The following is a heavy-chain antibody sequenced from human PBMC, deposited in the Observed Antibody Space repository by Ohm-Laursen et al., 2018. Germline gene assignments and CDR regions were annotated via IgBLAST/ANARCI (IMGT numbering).Heavy chain of an antibody. J-gene: IGHJ4*02. CDR2: IKPDGSEK. CDR1: GFTFRTYW. D-gene: IGHD6-19*01. Sequence: SLRLSCAASGFTFRTYWMSWVRQAPGTGLEWVANIKPDGSEKYYVDSVKGRFTISRDNAKNSLYLQMNSLRAEDTAVYSCAVGDRGTTAVAGDFWGPGTLVTVSS. V-gene: IGHV3-7*01. CDR3: AVGDRGTTAVAGDF.